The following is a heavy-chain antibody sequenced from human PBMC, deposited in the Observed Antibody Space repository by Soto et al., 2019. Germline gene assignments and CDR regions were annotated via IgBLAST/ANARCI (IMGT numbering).Heavy chain of an antibody. J-gene: IGHJ3*02. V-gene: IGHV1-18*01. CDR3: VRDRDRVADI. Sequence: ASLKVSCKASGYTFTSYGISWVRQAPGQGLEWMAWINAYNGNRIYAQNFQGRVTVTTDTSTSAAYMELMSLTSDDTAVYFCVRDRDRVADIWGLGTMVTVSS. CDR1: GYTFTSYG. D-gene: IGHD2-15*01. CDR2: INAYNGNR.